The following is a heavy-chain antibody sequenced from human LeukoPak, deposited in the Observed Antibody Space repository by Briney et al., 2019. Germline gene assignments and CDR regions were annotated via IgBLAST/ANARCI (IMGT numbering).Heavy chain of an antibody. Sequence: GGSLRLSCAASGFTFINFAMSWVRQAPGKGLEWVSAITTSGRNTYYADSVKGRFTISRDNSKSTLFLQMNNLRAEDTAIYYCAKGVRGYYLDYWGQGTLVTVSS. CDR2: ITTSGRNT. CDR3: AKGVRGYYLDY. D-gene: IGHD3-22*01. CDR1: GFTFINFA. V-gene: IGHV3-23*01. J-gene: IGHJ4*02.